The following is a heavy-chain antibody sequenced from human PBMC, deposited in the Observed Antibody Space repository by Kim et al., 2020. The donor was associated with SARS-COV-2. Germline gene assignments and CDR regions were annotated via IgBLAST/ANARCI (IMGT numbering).Heavy chain of an antibody. CDR1: GGSISSSSYY. V-gene: IGHV4-39*01. J-gene: IGHJ4*02. CDR3: ARRRRVRGVIITSFDY. Sequence: SETLSLTCTVSGGSISSSSYYWGWIRQPPGKGLEWIGSIYYSGSTYYNPSLKSRVTISVDTSKNQFSLKLSSVTAADTAVYYCARRRRVRGVIITSFDYWGQGTLGTVSS. D-gene: IGHD3-10*01. CDR2: IYYSGST.